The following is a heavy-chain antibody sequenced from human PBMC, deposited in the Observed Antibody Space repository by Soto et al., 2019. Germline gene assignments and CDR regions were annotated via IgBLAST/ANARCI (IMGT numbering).Heavy chain of an antibody. D-gene: IGHD2-15*01. V-gene: IGHV3-9*01. CDR2: ISWNSGSI. CDR1: GFTFDDYA. CDR3: AKRGPLLSEGGGY. J-gene: IGHJ4*02. Sequence: EVQLVESGGGLVQPGRSLRLSCAASGFTFDDYAMHWVRQAPGKGLAWVSGISWNSGSIGYPDSVKGRFTISRDNAKNPLHLQMNSLRAEDTALYYCAKRGPLLSEGGGYWGQGTLVTVSS.